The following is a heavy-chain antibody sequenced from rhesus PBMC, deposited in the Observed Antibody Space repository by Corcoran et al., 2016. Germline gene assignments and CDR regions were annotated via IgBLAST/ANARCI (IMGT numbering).Heavy chain of an antibody. CDR2: MYGSVNST. CDR3: ARDWGGSSYFDY. D-gene: IGHD4-29*01. Sequence: QLQLQESGPGLVKPSETLSVTCXISGRSISRCFRSWIRQAPGKGLEGIGYMYGSVNSTNDNPSRKSRVTLSVDTSKNQLSLKLSSVTAADTAVYYCARDWGGSSYFDYWGQGVLVTVSS. V-gene: IGHV4-169*02. CDR1: GRSISRCF. J-gene: IGHJ4*01.